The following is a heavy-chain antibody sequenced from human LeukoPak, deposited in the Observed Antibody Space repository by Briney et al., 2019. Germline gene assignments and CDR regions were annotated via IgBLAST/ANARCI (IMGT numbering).Heavy chain of an antibody. V-gene: IGHV1-69*13. CDR1: GGTFSSYA. CDR2: IIPIFGTA. D-gene: IGHD3-3*01. CDR3: ARDSRLGYDFWSGYSDY. J-gene: IGHJ4*02. Sequence: VASVKVSCKASGGTFSSYAISWVRQAPGQGLEWMGGIIPIFGTANYAQMFQGRVTITADESTSTAYMELSSLRSEDTAVYYCARDSRLGYDFWSGYSDYWGQGTLVTVSS.